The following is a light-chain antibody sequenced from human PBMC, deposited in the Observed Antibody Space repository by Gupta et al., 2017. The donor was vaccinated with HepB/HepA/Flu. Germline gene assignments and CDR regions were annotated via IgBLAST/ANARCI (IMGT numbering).Light chain of an antibody. J-gene: IGLJ1*01. CDR3: SAWADSLSGVYV. V-gene: IGLV1-47*02. CDR1: SSNIGSNY. CDR2: SNN. Sequence: QSVLTQPPSASGTPGQSVTISCSGSSSNIGSNYVYWYQQLPGTAPKLRIDSNNQRPSGVPDRFSGSKSGTSDSLAITGLWSEDEAEYDCSAWADSLSGVYVFGTGTKVTVL.